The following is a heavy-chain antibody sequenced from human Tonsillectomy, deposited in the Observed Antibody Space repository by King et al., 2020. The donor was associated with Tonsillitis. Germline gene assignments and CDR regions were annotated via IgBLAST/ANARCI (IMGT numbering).Heavy chain of an antibody. V-gene: IGHV3-23*04. J-gene: IGHJ4*02. CDR2: IGGSGHST. Sequence: VQPVESGGGLVQPGGSLRLSCAASGFTFNNNAMSWVRQAPGKGLEWVSAIGGSGHSTYYADSVKGRFTISRDNSKNTLYLQMNSLRAEDTAVYYCARDAGVVAVHYFDYWGQGTLVTVSS. CDR3: ARDAGVVAVHYFDY. CDR1: GFTFNNNA. D-gene: IGHD3-22*01.